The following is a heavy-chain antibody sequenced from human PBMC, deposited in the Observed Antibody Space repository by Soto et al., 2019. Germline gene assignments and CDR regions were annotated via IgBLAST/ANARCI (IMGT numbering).Heavy chain of an antibody. Sequence: ASVKVSCKASGYTFTSYGISWVRQAPGQGLEWMGWISAYNGNTNYAQKLQGRVTMTTDTSTSTAYMELRSLRSDDTAVYYCARQYYYDSSGYDLYYFDYWGQGTLVTVSS. V-gene: IGHV1-18*01. J-gene: IGHJ4*02. CDR1: GYTFTSYG. CDR2: ISAYNGNT. D-gene: IGHD3-22*01. CDR3: ARQYYYDSSGYDLYYFDY.